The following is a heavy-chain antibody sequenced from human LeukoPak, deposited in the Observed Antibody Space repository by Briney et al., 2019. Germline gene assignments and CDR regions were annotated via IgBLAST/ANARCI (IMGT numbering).Heavy chain of an antibody. V-gene: IGHV3-74*01. Sequence: PGGALGPPLAAPGLPFSTSWRHGGPQTPGKGGVSVSKINVEEKEIRYADFAKGRFTISRDNAKNTLYLQMNSLRAEDTAVYFCARDAGSSIDHWGHGTLVTVSP. J-gene: IGHJ4*01. D-gene: IGHD6-6*01. CDR2: INVEEKEI. CDR3: ARDAGSSIDH. CDR1: GLPFSTSW.